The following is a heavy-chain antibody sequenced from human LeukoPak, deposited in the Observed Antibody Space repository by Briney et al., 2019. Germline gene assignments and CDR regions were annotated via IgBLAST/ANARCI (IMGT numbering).Heavy chain of an antibody. D-gene: IGHD6-19*01. Sequence: SETLSLTCTVSGGSISSYYWSWIRQPPGKGLEWIGYIYYSGSTNYNPSLKSRVTMSVDTSKNQFSLKLSSVTAADTAVYYCARDIAVAEDWYFDLWGRGTLVTVSS. CDR3: ARDIAVAEDWYFDL. J-gene: IGHJ2*01. CDR2: IYYSGST. V-gene: IGHV4-59*12. CDR1: GGSISSYY.